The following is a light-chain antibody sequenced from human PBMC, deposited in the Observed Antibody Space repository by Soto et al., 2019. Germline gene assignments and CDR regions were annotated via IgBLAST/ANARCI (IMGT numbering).Light chain of an antibody. CDR2: EVS. CDR1: SSDVGGYNY. J-gene: IGLJ3*02. V-gene: IGLV2-8*01. Sequence: QSALTQPASVSGSPGQSITISCTGTSSDVGGYNYVSWYQQHPGKAPKLMIYEVSKRPSGVPDRFSGSKSGNTASLTVSGLQAEDEADYYCNSYAGSNNGVFGGGTEVTVL. CDR3: NSYAGSNNGV.